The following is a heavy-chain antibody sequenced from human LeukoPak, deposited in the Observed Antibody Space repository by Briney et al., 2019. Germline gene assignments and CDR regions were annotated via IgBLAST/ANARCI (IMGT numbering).Heavy chain of an antibody. CDR1: GGSISSYY. J-gene: IGHJ6*03. CDR2: IYYSGST. Sequence: SETLSLTCTVSGGSISSYYWSWIRQPPGKGLEWIGYIYYSGSTNYNPSLKSRVTISVDTSKNQFSLKLSSVTAADTAVYYCARLDDYYYMDVWGKGTTVTVSS. CDR3: ARLDDYYYMDV. V-gene: IGHV4-59*01. D-gene: IGHD2-2*03.